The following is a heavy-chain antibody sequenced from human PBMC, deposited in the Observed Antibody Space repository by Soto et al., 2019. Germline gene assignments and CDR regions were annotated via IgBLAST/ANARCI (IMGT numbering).Heavy chain of an antibody. CDR2: IYSGGST. V-gene: IGHV3-53*04. CDR1: GFTVSSNY. D-gene: IGHD3-9*01. CDR3: ARDRPDILTGYYGYFDL. J-gene: IGHJ2*01. Sequence: GGSLRLSCAASGFTVSSNYMSWVRQAPGKGLEWVSVIYSGGSTYYAASVKGRFTISRHNSKNTLYLQMNSLRAEDTAVYYCARDRPDILTGYYGYFDLWGRGTLVTVSS.